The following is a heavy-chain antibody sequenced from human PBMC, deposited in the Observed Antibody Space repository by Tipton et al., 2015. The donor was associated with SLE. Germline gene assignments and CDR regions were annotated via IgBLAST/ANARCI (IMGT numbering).Heavy chain of an antibody. CDR2: ISWNSGSI. CDR1: GFTVSSNY. Sequence: RSLRLSCAASGFTVSSNYMSWVRQAPGKGLEWVSGISWNSGSIGYADSVKGRFTISRDNAKNSLYLQMNSLRAEDTALYYCAKEAGIAAAGGYFDYWGQGTLVTVSS. V-gene: IGHV3-9*01. J-gene: IGHJ4*02. D-gene: IGHD6-13*01. CDR3: AKEAGIAAAGGYFDY.